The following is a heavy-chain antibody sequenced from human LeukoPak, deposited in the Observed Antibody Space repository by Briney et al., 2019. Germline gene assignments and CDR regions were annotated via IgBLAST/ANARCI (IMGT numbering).Heavy chain of an antibody. CDR1: GYSISSGYY. Sequence: SETLSLTCTVSGYSISSGYYWGWIRQSPGKGLEWIATIYRSGSTYYNPSLKSRVTISVDTSKNQFSLKLSSVTAADTAVYYCAGGGNLGNWFDPWGQGTPVTVSS. CDR3: AGGGNLGNWFDP. J-gene: IGHJ5*02. V-gene: IGHV4-38-2*02. CDR2: IYRSGST.